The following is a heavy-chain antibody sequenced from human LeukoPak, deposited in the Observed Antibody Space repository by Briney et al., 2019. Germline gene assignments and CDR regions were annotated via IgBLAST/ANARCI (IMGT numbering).Heavy chain of an antibody. CDR2: IYYSGST. V-gene: IGHV4-61*05. D-gene: IGHD2-8*01. CDR1: GGSISTTSYF. Sequence: SETLSLTCTVSGGSISTTSYFWAWIRQPPGKGLEWIGYIYYSGSTNYNLSLKSRVTISVDTSKNQFSLKLSSVTAADTAVYYCAAKGVGQFDYWAREPRSPSPQ. J-gene: IGHJ4*02. CDR3: AAKGVGQFDY.